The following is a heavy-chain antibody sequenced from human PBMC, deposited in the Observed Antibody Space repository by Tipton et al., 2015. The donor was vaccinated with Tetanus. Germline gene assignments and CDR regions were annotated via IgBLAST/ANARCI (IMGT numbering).Heavy chain of an antibody. V-gene: IGHV1-2*02. J-gene: IGHJ6*02. CDR2: INPNGGDT. CDR3: ARDRGDYIYYGMDV. D-gene: IGHD3-22*01. CDR1: GFIFIAYY. Sequence: LVQSGAEVKKPGASVKVSCKASGFIFIAYYMYWVRQAPGQGLEWMGWINPNGGDTTYAQKFQGRVTMTSDTSITTVYLELSGLRSDDTAVYYCARDRGDYIYYGMDVWGQGTTVIVSS.